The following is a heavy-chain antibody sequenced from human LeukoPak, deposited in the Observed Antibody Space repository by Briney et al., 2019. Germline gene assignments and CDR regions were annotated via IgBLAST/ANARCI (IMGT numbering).Heavy chain of an antibody. J-gene: IGHJ6*03. CDR1: GFTFSSYS. CDR3: ARVGYYYYYMDV. CDR2: ISSSSSYI. V-gene: IGHV3-21*01. D-gene: IGHD1-26*01. Sequence: PGGSLRLSCAASGFTFSSYSMNWVRLAPGKGLEWVSSISSSSSYIYYADSVKGRFTISRDNAKNSLYLQMNSLRAEDTAVYYCARVGYYYYYMDVWGKGTTVTVSS.